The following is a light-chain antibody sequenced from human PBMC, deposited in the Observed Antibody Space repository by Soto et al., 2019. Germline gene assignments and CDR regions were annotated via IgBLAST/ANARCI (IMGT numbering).Light chain of an antibody. CDR3: QQYGSAPWT. CDR2: AAS. Sequence: EIVLTQSPGTLSLSPGERATISCRASQSVRNNYLAWYQQKPGQAPRLLIYAASGRATGIPDRFSGSGSGTDFTLTISRLEPEDFAVYHCQQYGSAPWTFGQGTKVDIK. CDR1: QSVRNNY. J-gene: IGKJ1*01. V-gene: IGKV3-20*01.